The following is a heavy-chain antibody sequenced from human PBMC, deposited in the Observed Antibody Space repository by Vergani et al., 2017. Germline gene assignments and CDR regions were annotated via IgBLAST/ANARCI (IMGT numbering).Heavy chain of an antibody. CDR1: GGSISSGSYY. CDR3: AIAGMFGSGVRD. J-gene: IGHJ4*02. Sequence: QVQLQESGPGLVKPSQTLSLTCTVSGGSISSGSYYWSWIRQPAGKGLGWIWRFYTSGSTNCNPPLKTRVTMSVDTSKNQFSVKLSSVTAAHTAVFYCAIAGMFGSGVRDWGQGTLVTVSS. D-gene: IGHD3-3*01. V-gene: IGHV4-61*02. CDR2: FYTSGST.